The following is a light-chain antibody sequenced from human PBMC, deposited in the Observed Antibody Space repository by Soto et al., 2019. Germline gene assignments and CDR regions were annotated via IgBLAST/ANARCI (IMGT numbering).Light chain of an antibody. J-gene: IGKJ1*01. V-gene: IGKV1-27*01. Sequence: DIQMTQSPPSLSASVGDRVTITCRASQGIRNFVAWYQQKPGKAPKLLIYAASTLQSGVPSRFSGSGSGTDFPLTINSLQPEDVATYSCQKYSSASTFGQGTKVEIK. CDR3: QKYSSAST. CDR2: AAS. CDR1: QGIRNF.